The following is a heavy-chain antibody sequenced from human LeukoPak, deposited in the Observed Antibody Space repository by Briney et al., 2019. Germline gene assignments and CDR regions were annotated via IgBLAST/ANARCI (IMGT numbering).Heavy chain of an antibody. D-gene: IGHD3-10*01. J-gene: IGHJ4*02. CDR1: GFTFSDYY. CDR3: AREGGSGSYYY. Sequence: GGSLRLSCAASGFTFSDYYMSWIRQAPGGGLEWVSYISSSSSYTNYADSVKGRFTISRDNAKNSLYLQMNSLRAEDTAVYYCAREGGSGSYYYWGQGTLVTVSS. V-gene: IGHV3-11*06. CDR2: ISSSSSYT.